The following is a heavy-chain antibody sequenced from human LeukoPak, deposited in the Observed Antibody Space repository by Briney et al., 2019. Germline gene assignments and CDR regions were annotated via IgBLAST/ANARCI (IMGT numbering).Heavy chain of an antibody. Sequence: ASVKVSCKASGYTFTGYYMHWVRQAPGQGLEWMGWINPNSGGTNYAQKFQGRVTMTRDTSISTTYMELNRLRSDDAAVYYCAKGGGRTAYYYYMDVWGKGTTVTVSS. V-gene: IGHV1-2*02. CDR3: AKGGGRTAYYYYMDV. CDR1: GYTFTGYY. J-gene: IGHJ6*03. D-gene: IGHD3-16*01. CDR2: INPNSGGT.